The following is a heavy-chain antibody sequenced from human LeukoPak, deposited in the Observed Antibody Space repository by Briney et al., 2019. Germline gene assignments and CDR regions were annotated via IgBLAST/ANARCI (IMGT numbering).Heavy chain of an antibody. Sequence: GESLKISCKGSGYSFTSSWIGWVRQMPGKGLEWMGIIYPGDSNTRYSPSFQGQVTISADKSISTAYLQWSSLKASDTAMYYCAIYSDTYYFDHWGQGTLVTVSS. J-gene: IGHJ4*02. CDR3: AIYSDTYYFDH. CDR2: IYPGDSNT. D-gene: IGHD1-26*01. V-gene: IGHV5-51*01. CDR1: GYSFTSSW.